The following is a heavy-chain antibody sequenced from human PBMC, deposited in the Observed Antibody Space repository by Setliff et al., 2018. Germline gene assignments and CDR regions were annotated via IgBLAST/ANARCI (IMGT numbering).Heavy chain of an antibody. CDR2: INYDGTIA. Sequence: GGSLRLSCEGSGISLSGRYMHWVRQVPGKWPLWICRINYDGTIATYADSVRGRFTISRDSGKNTLYLQMDDLRVDDTAVYYCARGPWKHSAYYYYYYMDVWGKGTTVTVSS. J-gene: IGHJ6*03. D-gene: IGHD1-1*01. CDR1: GISLSGRY. V-gene: IGHV3-74*01. CDR3: ARGPWKHSAYYYYYYMDV.